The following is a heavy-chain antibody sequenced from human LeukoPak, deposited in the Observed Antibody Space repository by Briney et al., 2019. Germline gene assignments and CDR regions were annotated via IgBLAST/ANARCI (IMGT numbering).Heavy chain of an antibody. J-gene: IGHJ6*03. V-gene: IGHV3-30-3*01. CDR1: GFTFSSYA. CDR2: ISYDGSNK. Sequence: GGSLRLSCAASGFTFSSYAMHWVRQAPGKGLEWVAVISYDGSNKYYADSVKGRFTISRDNSKNTLYLQMNSLRAEDTAVYYCARVPLYYYYYYMDVWGKGTTVTVSS. CDR3: ARVPLYYYYYYMDV.